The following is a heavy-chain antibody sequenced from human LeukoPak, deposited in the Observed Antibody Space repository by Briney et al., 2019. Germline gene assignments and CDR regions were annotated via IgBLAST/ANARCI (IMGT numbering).Heavy chain of an antibody. D-gene: IGHD3-22*01. J-gene: IGHJ3*02. CDR1: GYTFTDSY. Sequence: GASVKVSCKTSGYTFTDSYIHWVRHAPGQGLEWMGRINPNSGDPNYPQKFQGRVTMTRDTSISTAYMELSRLRSDDTAVYYCARAGIWDYSDSSGYHNAAFDIWGQGTMVTVSS. V-gene: IGHV1-2*06. CDR2: INPNSGDP. CDR3: ARAGIWDYSDSSGYHNAAFDI.